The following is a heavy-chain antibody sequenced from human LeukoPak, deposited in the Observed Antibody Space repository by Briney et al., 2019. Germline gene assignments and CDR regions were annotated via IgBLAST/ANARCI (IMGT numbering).Heavy chain of an antibody. CDR3: AKASAPPSIAAAGRRSYYYYGMDV. CDR2: ISGSGGST. D-gene: IGHD6-13*01. V-gene: IGHV3-23*01. Sequence: PGGSLRLSCAASGFTFSSYAMSWVRQAPGKGLEWVSAISGSGGSTYYADSVKGRFTISRDNSKNTLYLQMNSLRAEDTAVYYCAKASAPPSIAAAGRRSYYYYGMDVWGQGTTVTVSS. CDR1: GFTFSSYA. J-gene: IGHJ6*02.